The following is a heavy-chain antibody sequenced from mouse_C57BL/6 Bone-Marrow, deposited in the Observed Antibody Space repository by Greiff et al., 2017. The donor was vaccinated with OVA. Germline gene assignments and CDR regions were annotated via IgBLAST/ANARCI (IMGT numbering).Heavy chain of an antibody. CDR3: ARQVLWTAQVMDY. CDR1: GFTFSDYY. CDR2: ISNGGGST. J-gene: IGHJ4*01. Sequence: EVMLVESGGGLVQPGGSLKLSCAASGFTFSDYYMYWVRQTPEKRLEWVAYISNGGGSTYYPDPVKGRFTISRDNATNTLYLQMSRLKSEDTAMYYGARQVLWTAQVMDYWGQGTSVTVSA. D-gene: IGHD3-2*02. V-gene: IGHV5-12*01.